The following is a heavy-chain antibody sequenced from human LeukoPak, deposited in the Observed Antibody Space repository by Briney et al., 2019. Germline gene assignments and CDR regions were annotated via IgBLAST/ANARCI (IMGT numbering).Heavy chain of an antibody. CDR1: GFTFSTYA. Sequence: QPGRSLRLPCAASGFTFSTYAMHWVRQAPGKGLDWVAVISHDGSIKYYADDVKGRFTISRDNSKNTLYLQMNSLRDEDTAVYYCAREEWLRQFDYWGQGTLVTVSS. D-gene: IGHD5-12*01. CDR2: ISHDGSIK. J-gene: IGHJ4*02. V-gene: IGHV3-30-3*01. CDR3: AREEWLRQFDY.